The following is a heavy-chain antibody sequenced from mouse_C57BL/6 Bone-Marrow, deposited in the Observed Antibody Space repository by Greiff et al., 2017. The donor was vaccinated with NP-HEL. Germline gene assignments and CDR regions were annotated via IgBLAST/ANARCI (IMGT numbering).Heavy chain of an antibody. V-gene: IGHV1-64*01. CDR3: ARWELGPPSYWYFDV. D-gene: IGHD4-1*01. CDR1: GYTFTSYW. Sequence: VQLQRPGAELVKPGASVKLSCKASGYTFTSYWMHWVKQRPGQGLEWIGMIHPNSGSTNYNEKFKSKATLTVDKSSSTAYMQLSSLTSEDSAVYYCARWELGPPSYWYFDVWGTGTTVTVSS. J-gene: IGHJ1*03. CDR2: IHPNSGST.